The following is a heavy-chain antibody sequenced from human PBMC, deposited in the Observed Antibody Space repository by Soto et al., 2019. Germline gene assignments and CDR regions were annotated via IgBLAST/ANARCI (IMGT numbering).Heavy chain of an antibody. CDR2: IYYSGST. CDR3: ARKPVVAGYYYYYYGMDV. J-gene: IGHJ6*02. CDR1: GGSISSYY. D-gene: IGHD6-19*01. Sequence: SETLSLTCTVSGGSISSYYWSWIRQPPGKGLEWIGSIYYSGSTYYNPSLKSRVTISVDTSKNQFSLKLSSVTAADTAVYYCARKPVVAGYYYYYYGMDVWGQGTTVTVSS. V-gene: IGHV4-59*05.